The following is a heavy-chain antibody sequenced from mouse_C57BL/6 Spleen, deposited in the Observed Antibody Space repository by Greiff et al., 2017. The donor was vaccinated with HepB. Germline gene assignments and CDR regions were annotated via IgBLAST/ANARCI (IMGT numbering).Heavy chain of an antibody. J-gene: IGHJ2*01. Sequence: EVQLQQSWAELVRPGASVKLSCTASGFNIKDYYMHWVKQRPEQGLEWIGRIDPEDGDTEYAPKFQGKATMTADTSSNTAYLQLSSLTSEDTAVYYCTTGGRQLRLRNYFDYWGQGTTLTVSS. CDR3: TTGGRQLRLRNYFDY. CDR1: GFNIKDYY. CDR2: IDPEDGDT. D-gene: IGHD3-2*02. V-gene: IGHV14-1*01.